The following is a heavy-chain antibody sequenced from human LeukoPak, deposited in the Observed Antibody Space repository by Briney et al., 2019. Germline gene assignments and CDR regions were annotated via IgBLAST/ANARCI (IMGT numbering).Heavy chain of an antibody. CDR3: ARGSWYYYDSSGYPTFDY. V-gene: IGHV4-59*08. Sequence: SETLSLTCTVSSGSITTYYWSWIRQPPGKGLEWIGYFHYSGSINYNPSLKSRVTISLDTSKNQFSLKLTSVTAADTAVYYCARGSWYYYDSSGYPTFDYWGQGTLVTVSS. D-gene: IGHD3-22*01. CDR2: FHYSGSI. J-gene: IGHJ4*02. CDR1: SGSITTYY.